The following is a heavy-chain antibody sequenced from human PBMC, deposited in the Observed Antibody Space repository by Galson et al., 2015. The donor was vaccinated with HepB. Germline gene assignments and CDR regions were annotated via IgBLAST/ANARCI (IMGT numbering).Heavy chain of an antibody. J-gene: IGHJ4*02. V-gene: IGHV3-23*01. D-gene: IGHD2-2*01. Sequence: SLRLSCAASGFAFGTHSMTWVRQAPGKGLQWVSTITAGGRTTYAESVTGRFTVSRDNSNNRVYLQMNSLRVADTAVYYCAKGTKRRLTTMTSHNYFDHWGRGALVTVSS. CDR2: ITAGGRT. CDR1: GFAFGTHS. CDR3: AKGTKRRLTTMTSHNYFDH.